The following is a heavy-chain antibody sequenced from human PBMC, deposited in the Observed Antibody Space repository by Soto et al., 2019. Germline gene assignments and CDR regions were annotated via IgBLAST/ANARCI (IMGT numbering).Heavy chain of an antibody. Sequence: QVQLVESGGGVVQPVGSLRLSCAASGFTFRNNAMHWVRQAPGKGLECLAVIAYDGSNAFYIDSVKGRFTVSRDNSKNTLYLHMDSLRSEDTGVYYCARGDREDILVVVGARPGEYGIDIWGQGTTGTVYS. CDR3: ARGDREDILVVVGARPGEYGIDI. D-gene: IGHD2-15*01. J-gene: IGHJ6*02. CDR2: IAYDGSNA. CDR1: GFTFRNNA. V-gene: IGHV3-30*14.